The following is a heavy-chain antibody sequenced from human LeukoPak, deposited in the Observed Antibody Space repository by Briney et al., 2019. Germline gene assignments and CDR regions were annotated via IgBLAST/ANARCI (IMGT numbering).Heavy chain of an antibody. CDR2: ISHSGGS. D-gene: IGHD6-6*01. CDR1: GGPISSYY. Sequence: SETLSLTCTVSGGPISSYYWSWIRQPPGKGLEWIGYISHSGGSNYNSSLKSRVTMSVDTSKNQFSLKLSSVTAADTAVYYCASTSGSSRFDYWGQGTLVTVSS. J-gene: IGHJ4*02. V-gene: IGHV4-4*09. CDR3: ASTSGSSRFDY.